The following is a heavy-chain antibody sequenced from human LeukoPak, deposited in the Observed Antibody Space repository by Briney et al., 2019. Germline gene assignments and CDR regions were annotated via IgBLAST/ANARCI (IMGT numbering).Heavy chain of an antibody. CDR1: GFTFSSYA. D-gene: IGHD6-13*01. Sequence: PGRSLRLSCAASGFTFSSYAMHWVRQAPGKGLEWVAVISYDGSNKYYADSVKGRFTLSRDNSKNTLYLQMNSLRAEDTAMYYCAKGGGTGYSSSWYSNWGQGTLVTVSS. J-gene: IGHJ4*02. V-gene: IGHV3-30*04. CDR3: AKGGGTGYSSSWYSN. CDR2: ISYDGSNK.